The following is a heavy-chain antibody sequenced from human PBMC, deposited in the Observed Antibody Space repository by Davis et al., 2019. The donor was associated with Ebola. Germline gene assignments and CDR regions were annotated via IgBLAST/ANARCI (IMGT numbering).Heavy chain of an antibody. CDR2: IDPSDSYT. Sequence: GESLKISCKGSGYSFTSYWISWVRQMPGKGLEWMGRIDPSDSYTNYSPSFQGHVTISADKSISTAYLQLSSLKASDTAMYYCAGSPYYYYGMDVWGQGTTVTVSS. D-gene: IGHD6-13*01. J-gene: IGHJ6*02. CDR1: GYSFTSYW. V-gene: IGHV5-10-1*01. CDR3: AGSPYYYYGMDV.